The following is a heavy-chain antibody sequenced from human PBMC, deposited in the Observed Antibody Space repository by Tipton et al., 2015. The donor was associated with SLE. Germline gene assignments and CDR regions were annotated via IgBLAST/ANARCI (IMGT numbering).Heavy chain of an antibody. D-gene: IGHD6-13*01. V-gene: IGHV4-59*02. J-gene: IGHJ4*02. Sequence: TLSLTCTVSGGSVSSYYWSWIRQPPGKGLEWIGYIYYSGSTNYNPSLKSRVTISVDTSKNQFSLKLSSVTAADTAVYYCARVSSSWGFDYWGQGTLVTVSS. CDR1: GGSVSSYY. CDR2: IYYSGST. CDR3: ARVSSSWGFDY.